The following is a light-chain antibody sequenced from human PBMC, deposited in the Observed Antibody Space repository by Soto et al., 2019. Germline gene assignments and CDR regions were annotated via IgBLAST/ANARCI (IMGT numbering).Light chain of an antibody. J-gene: IGKJ3*01. CDR2: AAS. V-gene: IGKV1-27*01. CDR3: QKYSSVPV. Sequence: DIQMTQSPTSLSASVGDRVTITCRASQDIRNFVAWYQQKPGKAPKLLIYAASTLQSGVPSRFSGSGSGTDFTLSIHSLQPEDGAIYSCQKYSSVPVFGPGTKVEIK. CDR1: QDIRNF.